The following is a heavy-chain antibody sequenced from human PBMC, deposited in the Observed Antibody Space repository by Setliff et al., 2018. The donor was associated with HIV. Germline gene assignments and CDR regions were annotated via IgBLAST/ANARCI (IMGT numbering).Heavy chain of an antibody. CDR1: GGTFSSYA. Sequence: ASVKVSCKASGGTFSSYAISWVRQAPGQGLEWMGGIIPIFGTANYAQKFQGRVTITTDESTSTAYMELSSLRSEDTAVYYCAREGRGGNPYLYYYYGMDVWGQGTTVTVSS. V-gene: IGHV1-69*05. J-gene: IGHJ6*02. CDR2: IIPIFGTA. D-gene: IGHD2-15*01. CDR3: AREGRGGNPYLYYYYGMDV.